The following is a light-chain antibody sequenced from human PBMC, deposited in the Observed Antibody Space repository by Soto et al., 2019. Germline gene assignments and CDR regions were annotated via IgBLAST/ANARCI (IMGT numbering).Light chain of an antibody. CDR2: NAF. CDR1: TSDVGGYNF. CDR3: SSYTRGRVV. V-gene: IGLV2-14*03. Sequence: QSVLTQPASVSGSPGQSITISCTGTTSDVGGYNFVSWYQHHPGKAPKLMIYNAFDRPSGVSNRFSGSKSGNTASLTISGLQAEDEAHYYCSSYTRGRVVFGGGPQLTVL. J-gene: IGLJ2*01.